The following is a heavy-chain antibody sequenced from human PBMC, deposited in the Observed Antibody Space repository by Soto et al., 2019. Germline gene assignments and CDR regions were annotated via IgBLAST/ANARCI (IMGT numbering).Heavy chain of an antibody. D-gene: IGHD6-6*01. Sequence: ASVKGSCKASGYTFTSYAMHWVRQAPGQRLEWMGWINAGNGNTKYSQKFQGRVTITRDTSASTAYMELSSLRSEDTAVYYCARGPLMTSFFDYWGQGTLVTGSS. V-gene: IGHV1-3*01. J-gene: IGHJ4*02. CDR2: INAGNGNT. CDR1: GYTFTSYA. CDR3: ARGPLMTSFFDY.